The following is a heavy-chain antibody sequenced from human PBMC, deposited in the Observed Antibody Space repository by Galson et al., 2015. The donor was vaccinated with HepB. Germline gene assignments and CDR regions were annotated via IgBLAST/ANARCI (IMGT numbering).Heavy chain of an antibody. CDR1: GFTFDDYA. J-gene: IGHJ6*03. D-gene: IGHD3-3*01. Sequence: SLRLSCAASGFTFDDYAMHWVRQAPGKGLEWVSGISWNSGSIGYADSVKGRFTISRDNAKNSLYLQMNSLRAEDTALYYCAKAEPHPYDFWSGGPYYYYYMDVWGKGTTVTVSS. CDR2: ISWNSGSI. CDR3: AKAEPHPYDFWSGGPYYYYYMDV. V-gene: IGHV3-9*01.